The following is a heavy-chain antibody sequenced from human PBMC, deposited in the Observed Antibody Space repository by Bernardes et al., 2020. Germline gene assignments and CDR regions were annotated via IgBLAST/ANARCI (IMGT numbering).Heavy chain of an antibody. CDR2: IYSGGST. CDR1: GITVSRNY. J-gene: IGHJ4*02. CDR3: AGGTSDTALIN. Sequence: GVSLRLSCAASGITVSRNYMHWVRQAPGKGLEWVSLIYSGGSTYYADSVRGRFTISRDNSKNTLYLQMNSLRADDTAVYYCAGGTSDTALINWGQGTLVTVSS. V-gene: IGHV3-53*01. D-gene: IGHD5-18*01.